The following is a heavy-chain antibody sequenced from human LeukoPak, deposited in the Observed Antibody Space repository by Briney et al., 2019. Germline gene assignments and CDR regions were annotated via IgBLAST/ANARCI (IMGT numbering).Heavy chain of an antibody. CDR1: GFTFSSYS. D-gene: IGHD2-15*01. V-gene: IGHV3-21*01. CDR3: ARAVICSGGSCPYYYYYMDV. J-gene: IGHJ6*03. CDR2: ISSSSSYI. Sequence: GGSLRLSCAASGFTFSSYSMNWVRQAPGKGLEWVSSISSSSSYIYYADSVKGRFTISRDNAKNSLYLQMNSLRAEDTAVYYCARAVICSGGSCPYYYYYMDVWGKGTTVTVSS.